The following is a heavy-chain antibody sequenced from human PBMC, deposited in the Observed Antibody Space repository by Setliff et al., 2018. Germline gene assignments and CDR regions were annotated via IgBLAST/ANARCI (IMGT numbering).Heavy chain of an antibody. J-gene: IGHJ6*04. CDR1: GFNFGFTFSGSW. CDR3: AKEFTVVVPAALALDV. CDR2: INPAGAKT. V-gene: IGHV3-23*01. D-gene: IGHD2-2*01. Sequence: PGGSLRLSCAASGFNFGFTFSGSWMSWVRQAPGKGLEWVSNINPAGAKTYYADSVKGRFTISRDNSKNTLYLQMNSLRAEDTAVYYCAKEFTVVVPAALALDVWGKGTTVTVSS.